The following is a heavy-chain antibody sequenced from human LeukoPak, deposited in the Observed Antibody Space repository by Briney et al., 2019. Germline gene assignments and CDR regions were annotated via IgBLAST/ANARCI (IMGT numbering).Heavy chain of an antibody. J-gene: IGHJ4*02. Sequence: ASVKVSCKASGDTFTGYYMHWVRQAPGQGLEWMGWINPNSGGTNYAQKFQGRVTMTRDTSISTAYMELSRLRSDDTAVYYCARALDILTGYYSVDYWGQGTLVTVSS. CDR3: ARALDILTGYYSVDY. D-gene: IGHD3-9*01. CDR2: INPNSGGT. CDR1: GDTFTGYY. V-gene: IGHV1-2*02.